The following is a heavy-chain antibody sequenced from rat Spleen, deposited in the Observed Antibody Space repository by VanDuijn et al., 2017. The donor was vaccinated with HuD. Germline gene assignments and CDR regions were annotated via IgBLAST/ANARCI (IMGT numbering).Heavy chain of an antibody. J-gene: IGHJ2*01. V-gene: IGHV2-30*01. CDR2: IWTGGNT. CDR3: ARSNSGNWFAY. Sequence: QVQLKESGPGLVQPSQTLSLTCTVPGFSLTSYNVHWLRQSTGNGLEWLGLIWTGGNTGYNSALKSRLTFSRDTSKSQVFLKMNSLQTEDTAMYFCARSNSGNWFAYWGQGVMVTVSS. D-gene: IGHD4-3*01. CDR1: GFSLTSYN.